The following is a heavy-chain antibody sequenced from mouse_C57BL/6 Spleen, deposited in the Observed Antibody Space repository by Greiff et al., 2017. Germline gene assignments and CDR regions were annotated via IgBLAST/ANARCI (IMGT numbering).Heavy chain of an antibody. CDR1: GFTFSDYG. Sequence: EVMLVESGGGLVKPGGSLKLSCAASGFTFSDYGMHWVRQAPEKGLEWVAYISSGSSTIYYADTVKGRFTIARDNAKNTLFLQMTSLRSEDTAMYYCARTGDYPFAYWGQGTLVTVSA. V-gene: IGHV5-17*01. J-gene: IGHJ3*01. CDR3: ARTGDYPFAY. CDR2: ISSGSSTI. D-gene: IGHD2-4*01.